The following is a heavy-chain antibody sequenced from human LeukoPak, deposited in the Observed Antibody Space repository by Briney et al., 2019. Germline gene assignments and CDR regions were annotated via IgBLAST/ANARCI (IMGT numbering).Heavy chain of an antibody. CDR3: ARYTTVVYYYYGMDV. CDR2: ISSSGSTI. D-gene: IGHD4-23*01. V-gene: IGHV3-48*03. J-gene: IGHJ6*02. Sequence: GGSLRLSCAASGFTFSSYEMNWVRQAPGKGLEWVSYISSSGSTIYYADPVKGRFTISRDNAKNSLYLQMNSLRAEDTAVYYCARYTTVVYYYYGMDVWGQGTTVTVSS. CDR1: GFTFSSYE.